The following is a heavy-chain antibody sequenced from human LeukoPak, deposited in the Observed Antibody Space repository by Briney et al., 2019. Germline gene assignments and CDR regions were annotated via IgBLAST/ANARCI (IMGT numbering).Heavy chain of an antibody. CDR1: GFTFSSYE. V-gene: IGHV3-7*01. CDR2: IKQDGSEK. Sequence: QTGGSLRLSCAASGFTFSSYEMNWVRQAPGKGLEWVANIKQDGSEKYYVDSVKGRFTISRDNAKNSLYLQMNSLRAEDTAVYYCARSGIVATTEGDYWGQGTLVTVSS. D-gene: IGHD5-12*01. J-gene: IGHJ4*02. CDR3: ARSGIVATTEGDY.